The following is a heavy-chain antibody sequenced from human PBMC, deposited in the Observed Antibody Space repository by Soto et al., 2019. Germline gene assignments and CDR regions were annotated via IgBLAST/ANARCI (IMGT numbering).Heavy chain of an antibody. D-gene: IGHD2-8*01. CDR3: ASGNGGLDYRHKKSFDI. CDR2: IYYSGST. J-gene: IGHJ3*02. Sequence: PTETLSLTCTVSGDSISRGGYYWSWIRQHPGKGLEWIGYIYYSGSTYYNPSLKSRVTISVDTSKNQFSLKLSSVTAADTVVYYCASGNGGLDYRHKKSFDIRCPGLMGT. V-gene: IGHV4-31*03. CDR1: GDSISRGGYY.